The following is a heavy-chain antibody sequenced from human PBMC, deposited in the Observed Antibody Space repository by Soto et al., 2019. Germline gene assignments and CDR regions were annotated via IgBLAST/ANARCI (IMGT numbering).Heavy chain of an antibody. Sequence: PGGSLRLSCSASGFTFSSYAMHWVRQAPGKGLEYVSAISSNGGSTYYADSVKGRFTISRDNSKNTLYLQMSSLRAEDTAVYYCVKDGYCSGGSCYVGFFDYWGQGTLVTVSS. CDR3: VKDGYCSGGSCYVGFFDY. D-gene: IGHD2-15*01. CDR1: GFTFSSYA. J-gene: IGHJ4*02. CDR2: ISSNGGST. V-gene: IGHV3-64D*08.